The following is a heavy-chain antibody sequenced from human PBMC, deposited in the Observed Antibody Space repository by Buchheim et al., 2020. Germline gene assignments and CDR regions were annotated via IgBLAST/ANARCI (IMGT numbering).Heavy chain of an antibody. CDR3: ARVSIPNYYDSSGIDY. CDR1: GFTFSSYW. J-gene: IGHJ4*02. CDR2: INSDGSSP. V-gene: IGHV3-74*01. D-gene: IGHD3-22*01. Sequence: EVQLVESGGGLVQPGGSLRLSCAASGFTFSSYWLHWVRQAPGKGLVWVSRINSDGSSPSYADSVKGRFTISRDNAQNTLYLQMNSLRAEDTAVYYCARVSIPNYYDSSGIDYWGQGTL.